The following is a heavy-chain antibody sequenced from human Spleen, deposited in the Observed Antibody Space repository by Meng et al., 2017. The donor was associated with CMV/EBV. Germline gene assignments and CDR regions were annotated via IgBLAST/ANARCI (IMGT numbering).Heavy chain of an antibody. CDR2: FIHSGST. J-gene: IGHJ5*02. Sequence: SETLSLTCTVFGGSFSGYFWSWIRQSPGKGLEWIGDFIHSGSTNYNPSLKSRVTISVDTSKNQFSLKLSSVTAADTAVYYCAREISSSWPNWFDPWGQGTLVTVSS. V-gene: IGHV4-34*12. D-gene: IGHD6-13*01. CDR3: AREISSSWPNWFDP. CDR1: GGSFSGYF.